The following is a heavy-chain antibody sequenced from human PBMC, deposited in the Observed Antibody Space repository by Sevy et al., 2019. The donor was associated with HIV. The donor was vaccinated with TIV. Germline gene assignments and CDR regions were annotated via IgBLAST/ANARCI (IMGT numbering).Heavy chain of an antibody. V-gene: IGHV3-33*08. J-gene: IGHJ4*02. D-gene: IGHD2-21*02. CDR1: GFTFSSYA. CDR2: IWYDGTIK. Sequence: GGSLRLSCAASGFTFSSYAMSWVRQAPGKGLEWVALIWYDGTIKYYADSVKGRFTISRDNSKDTLFLQMNSLTPEDTAVYYCARGGGYCGGDCYSIDYWGQGALVTVSS. CDR3: ARGGGYCGGDCYSIDY.